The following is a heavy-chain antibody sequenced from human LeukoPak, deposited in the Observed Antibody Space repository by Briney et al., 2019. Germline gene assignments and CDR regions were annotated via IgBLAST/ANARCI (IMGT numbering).Heavy chain of an antibody. D-gene: IGHD1-26*01. CDR1: GYTFTSYG. V-gene: IGHV1-18*01. Sequence: ASVKVSCKASGYTFTSYGISWVRQAPGQGLEWMGWISAYNGNTNYAQKLQGRVTMTTDTSTSTAYMELRSLGSDDTAVYYCARDSLDFDVGATKPFDYWGQGTLVTVSS. CDR3: ARDSLDFDVGATKPFDY. J-gene: IGHJ4*02. CDR2: ISAYNGNT.